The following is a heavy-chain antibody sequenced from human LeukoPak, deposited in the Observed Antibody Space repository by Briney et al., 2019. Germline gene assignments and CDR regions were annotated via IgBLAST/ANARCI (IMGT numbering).Heavy chain of an antibody. CDR2: ISTYNGNT. CDR3: ARGWTFPDPIVGPATGYPDY. CDR1: GYTFTNYG. V-gene: IGHV1-18*01. Sequence: ASVKVSCKASGYTFTNYGISWVRQAPGQGLEWMGWISTYNGNTNYAQKVQGRVTMTTDTSTSTAYMEPRSLRSDDTAVYYCARGWTFPDPIVGPATGYPDYWGQGTLVTVSS. D-gene: IGHD1-26*01. J-gene: IGHJ4*02.